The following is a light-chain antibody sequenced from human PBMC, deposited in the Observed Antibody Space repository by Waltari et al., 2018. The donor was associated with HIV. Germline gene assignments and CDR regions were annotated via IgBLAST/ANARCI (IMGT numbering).Light chain of an antibody. J-gene: IGLJ2*01. Sequence: QAVLTQPSSLSASPGASASLTCTLRSGINVGTYRIYWYQQKPGSPPQYLLRYKSDSVKQQGSGVPSSFSGSKDASANAEILLISGLQSEDEADYYCMSWHSSAVVFGGGTKLTVL. CDR2: YKSDSVK. V-gene: IGLV5-45*03. CDR1: SGINVGTYR. CDR3: MSWHSSAVV.